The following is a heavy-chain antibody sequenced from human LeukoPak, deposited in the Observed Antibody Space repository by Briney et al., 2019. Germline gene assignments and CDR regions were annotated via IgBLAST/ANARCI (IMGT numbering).Heavy chain of an antibody. J-gene: IGHJ6*03. CDR3: ARGGPRGRSYYYMDV. Sequence: SETLSLTXTVSSGSINSDYWSWIRQPAGKGLEWIGRIYISGSTNYNPSLKSRVTMSVDTSKNQISLKVSSMTAADTAVYYCARGGPRGRSYYYMDVWGKGTTVTVSS. CDR2: IYISGST. CDR1: SGSINSDY. V-gene: IGHV4-4*07. D-gene: IGHD2-15*01.